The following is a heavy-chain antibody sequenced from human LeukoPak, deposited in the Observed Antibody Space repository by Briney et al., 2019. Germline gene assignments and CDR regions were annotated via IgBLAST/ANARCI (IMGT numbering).Heavy chain of an antibody. D-gene: IGHD3-10*01. V-gene: IGHV3-21*01. CDR3: ARVVRGVIIHDLLYYFDY. Sequence: PGGSLLRFCSASSLVIISYSINSVLQAAGKELQGGSSISSSSSYIYYADSVKGRFTISRDNAKNSLYLQMNSLRAEDTAVYYGARVVRGVIIHDLLYYFDYWGQGTLVTGSS. CDR2: ISSSSSYI. J-gene: IGHJ4*01. CDR1: SLVIISYS.